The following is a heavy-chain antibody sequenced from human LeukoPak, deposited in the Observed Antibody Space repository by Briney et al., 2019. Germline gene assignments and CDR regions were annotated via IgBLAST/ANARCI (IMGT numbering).Heavy chain of an antibody. CDR3: ARDFGNWRTDY. V-gene: IGHV4-59*08. J-gene: IGHJ4*02. D-gene: IGHD1-20*01. Sequence: PSETLSLTCTVSGGSISSYYWSWIRQPPGRRLEWIGHIYYSGSTNYNPSLKSRVTISVDTSKNQFSLKLTSVTAADTAVYYCARDFGNWRTDYWGQGTLVTVSS. CDR2: IYYSGST. CDR1: GGSISSYY.